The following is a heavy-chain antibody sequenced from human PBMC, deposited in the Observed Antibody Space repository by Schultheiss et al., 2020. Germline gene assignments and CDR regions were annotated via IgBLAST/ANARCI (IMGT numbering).Heavy chain of an antibody. CDR1: GGSISSGDYY. CDR3: AREGDGYSD. D-gene: IGHD5-24*01. Sequence: SETLSLTCTVSGGSISSGDYYWSWIRQHPGKGLEWIGYIHYSGNTYYNPSLKSRVTISVDTSKNQFSLKLSSVTAADTAVYYCAREGDGYSDWGQGTLVTVSS. V-gene: IGHV4-30-4*08. CDR2: IHYSGNT. J-gene: IGHJ4*02.